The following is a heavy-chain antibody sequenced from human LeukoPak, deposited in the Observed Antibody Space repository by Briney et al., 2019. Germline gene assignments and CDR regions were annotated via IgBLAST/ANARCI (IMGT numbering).Heavy chain of an antibody. CDR1: GGSISSYY. D-gene: IGHD6-13*01. CDR2: IYYSGST. J-gene: IGHJ6*03. CDR3: ARVGRIAAAGTYYYYYYMDV. Sequence: SETLSLTCTVSGGSISSYYWSWIRQPPGKGLEWIGYIYYSGSTNYNPSLKSRVTISVDTSKNQFSLKLSSVTAADTAVYYCARVGRIAAAGTYYYYYYMDVWGKGTTVTVSS. V-gene: IGHV4-59*01.